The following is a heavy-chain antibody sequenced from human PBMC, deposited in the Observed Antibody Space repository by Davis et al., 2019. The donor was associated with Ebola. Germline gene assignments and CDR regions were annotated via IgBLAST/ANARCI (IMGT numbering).Heavy chain of an antibody. J-gene: IGHJ4*02. CDR2: IKSKNDDGTT. V-gene: IGHV3-15*06. Sequence: GGSLRLSCAASGFSFSKVYMSWFRQAPGKGLEWVGRIKSKNDDGTTRYAAPVKGRFTISRDDSENTLYLDLTSLKIEDTAVYYCATAPSYYQSSGKYLPFDYWGQGTLVTVSS. D-gene: IGHD3-22*01. CDR1: GFSFSKVY. CDR3: ATAPSYYQSSGKYLPFDY.